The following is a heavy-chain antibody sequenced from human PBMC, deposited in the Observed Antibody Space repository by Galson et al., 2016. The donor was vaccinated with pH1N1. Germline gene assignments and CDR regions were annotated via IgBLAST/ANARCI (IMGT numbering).Heavy chain of an antibody. CDR3: ARGPLRESVIGPTNVRSGNWFDP. J-gene: IGHJ5*02. D-gene: IGHD3-10*01. Sequence: SVKVSCKASGFTFSGYFIHWVRQAPGQGLEWMGRISPSRGDTDYAQKFQGRVTMTGDTSTTAHMELSRLTSNDTATYYCARGPLRESVIGPTNVRSGNWFDPWGQGTLVIVSS. CDR1: GFTFSGYF. CDR2: ISPSRGDT. V-gene: IGHV1-2*06.